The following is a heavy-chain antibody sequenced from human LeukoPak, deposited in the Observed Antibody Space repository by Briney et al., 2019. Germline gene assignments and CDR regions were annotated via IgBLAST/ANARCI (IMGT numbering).Heavy chain of an antibody. Sequence: GGSLRLSCAASGFTFSTCWMSWVRQAPGKGLEWVANINQHGSETYYVDSVKGRFIISRDNAKNSLFLQMDSLTGEDTAVYYCSRGGLWRYSETSGDYWGQGTLVTVSS. CDR2: INQHGSET. D-gene: IGHD1-26*01. J-gene: IGHJ4*02. V-gene: IGHV3-7*01. CDR3: SRGGLWRYSETSGDY. CDR1: GFTFSTCW.